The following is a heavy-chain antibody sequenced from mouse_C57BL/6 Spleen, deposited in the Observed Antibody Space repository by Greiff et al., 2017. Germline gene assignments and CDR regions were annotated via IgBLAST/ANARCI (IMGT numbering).Heavy chain of an antibody. CDR1: GFTFSNYW. D-gene: IGHD4-1*01. Sequence: EVKVEESGGGLVQPGGSMKLSCVASGFTFSNYWMNWVRQSPEKGLEWVAQIRLKSDNYATNYAESVKGRFTISRDDCKSSVYLKMNNLRAEDTGIYYCTSNWGDYWGQGTTLTVSS. J-gene: IGHJ2*01. V-gene: IGHV6-3*01. CDR2: IRLKSDNYAT. CDR3: TSNWGDY.